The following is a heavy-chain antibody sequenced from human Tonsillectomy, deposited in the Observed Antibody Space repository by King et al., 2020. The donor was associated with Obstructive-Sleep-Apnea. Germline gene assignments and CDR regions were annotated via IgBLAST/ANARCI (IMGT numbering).Heavy chain of an antibody. V-gene: IGHV7-4-1*02. CDR1: GYTFTDYA. CDR2: SNTNTGHP. J-gene: IGHJ4*02. CDR3: ATGSSGWYEGFEY. D-gene: IGHD6-19*01. Sequence: QLVQSGSELKKPGASVKVSCKASGYTFTDYAMNWVRQAPGQGLEWIGWSNTNTGHPTYVPGLTGRLVFSLYTSVSTAFLQITSLKAEDSGVYYCATGSSGWYEGFEYWGQGTLVTVSS.